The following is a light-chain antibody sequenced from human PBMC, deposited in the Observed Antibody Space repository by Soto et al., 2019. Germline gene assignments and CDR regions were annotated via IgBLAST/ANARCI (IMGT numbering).Light chain of an antibody. Sequence: EIVMTQSPATLSVSPGERATLSCRASQSIGSNLAGYQQKPGQAPRLLIYGASTRATGVPARISGSGSGTEFTRTISTLQSEDSAVYYCQQYHKWPPLTFGGGTKVEIK. J-gene: IGKJ4*01. CDR1: QSIGSN. V-gene: IGKV3-15*01. CDR2: GAS. CDR3: QQYHKWPPLT.